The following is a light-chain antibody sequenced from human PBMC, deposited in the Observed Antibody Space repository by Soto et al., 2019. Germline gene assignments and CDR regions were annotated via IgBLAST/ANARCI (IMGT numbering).Light chain of an antibody. CDR3: QQYGSSPIT. Sequence: EIVLTQSPGIFSLSPGERASLSCGASQSITSSFLAWYQQKPGQAPSLLIYATSSRATGIPGRFSGSGSGTDFSLTISRLEPEDFAVYYCQQYGSSPITFGQGTRLEIK. J-gene: IGKJ5*01. CDR2: ATS. CDR1: QSITSSF. V-gene: IGKV3-20*01.